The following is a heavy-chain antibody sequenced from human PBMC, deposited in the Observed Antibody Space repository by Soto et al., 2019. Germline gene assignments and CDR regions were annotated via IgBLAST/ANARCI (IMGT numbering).Heavy chain of an antibody. Sequence: EVQLVESGGGLIQPGGSLRLSCAASGFTVSSNYMSWVRQAPGKGLECVSGIYSGGSTYYADSVKGRFTISRDNSKNSLYLQMHSLRAEATAVYYCARHITMDRLLVYWGQGTLVTVSS. CDR2: IYSGGST. V-gene: IGHV3-53*01. CDR1: GFTVSSNY. D-gene: IGHD3-10*01. J-gene: IGHJ4*02. CDR3: ARHITMDRLLVY.